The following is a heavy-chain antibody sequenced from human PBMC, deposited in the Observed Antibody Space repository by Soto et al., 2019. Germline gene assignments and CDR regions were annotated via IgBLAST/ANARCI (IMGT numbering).Heavy chain of an antibody. CDR3: ARAYYDSSGYYVDY. Sequence: KFQGRVTITRDTSASTAYMELSSLRSEDTAVYYCARAYYDSSGYYVDYWGQGTLVTVSS. D-gene: IGHD3-22*01. V-gene: IGHV1-3*01. J-gene: IGHJ4*02.